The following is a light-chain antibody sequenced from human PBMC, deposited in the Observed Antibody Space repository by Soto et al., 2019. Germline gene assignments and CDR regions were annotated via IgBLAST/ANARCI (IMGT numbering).Light chain of an antibody. CDR3: QQVNSFPST. V-gene: IGKV1-5*01. CDR1: QSISSW. J-gene: IGKJ5*01. Sequence: GDRVTITCRASQSISSWLAWYQQKPGKAPKLLIYDASSLESGVPSRFSGSGSGTEFTLTISSLQPDDFATYYCQQVNSFPSTFGQGTRLEIK. CDR2: DAS.